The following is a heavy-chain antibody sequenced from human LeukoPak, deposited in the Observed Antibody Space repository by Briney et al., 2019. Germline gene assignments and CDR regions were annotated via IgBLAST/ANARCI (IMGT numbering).Heavy chain of an antibody. D-gene: IGHD6-13*01. CDR3: ARDSSWTRYVDY. J-gene: IGHJ4*02. CDR1: GGSISSSSYY. Sequence: KASETLSLTCTVSGGSISSSSYYWGWIRQPPGKGLEWIGSIYYSGSAYYNPSLKSRVTISVDTSKNQFSLKLSSVTAADTAVYYCARDSSWTRYVDYWGQGALVTVSS. V-gene: IGHV4-39*07. CDR2: IYYSGSA.